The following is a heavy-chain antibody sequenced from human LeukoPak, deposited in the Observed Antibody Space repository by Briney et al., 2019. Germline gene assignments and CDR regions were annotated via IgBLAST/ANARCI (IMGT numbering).Heavy chain of an antibody. CDR3: AITCYYDTRGLVSLHGFDI. CDR2: IYLGDSDT. V-gene: IGHV5-51*01. Sequence: GESLKISCKGSGYTFTSYWVGWVRQLPGKGREGMGIIYLGDSDTRYSPSFQGQVTISADPSISTAHLQWSSLKASDTAMHYCAITCYYDTRGLVSLHGFDIWGQGTMVTVSS. CDR1: GYTFTSYW. J-gene: IGHJ3*02. D-gene: IGHD3-22*01.